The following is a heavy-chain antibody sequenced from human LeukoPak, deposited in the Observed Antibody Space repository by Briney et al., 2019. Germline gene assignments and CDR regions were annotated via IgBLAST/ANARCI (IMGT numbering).Heavy chain of an antibody. J-gene: IGHJ6*03. Sequence: ASVKVSCKASGYTFTGYYMHWVRQAPGQGLEWMGRINPNSGGTNYAQKFQGGVTMTRDTSISTAYMELSRLRSDDTAVYYCARLSLGYCSGGSCYAYYMDVWGKGTTVTVSS. D-gene: IGHD2-15*01. CDR3: ARLSLGYCSGGSCYAYYMDV. V-gene: IGHV1-2*06. CDR2: INPNSGGT. CDR1: GYTFTGYY.